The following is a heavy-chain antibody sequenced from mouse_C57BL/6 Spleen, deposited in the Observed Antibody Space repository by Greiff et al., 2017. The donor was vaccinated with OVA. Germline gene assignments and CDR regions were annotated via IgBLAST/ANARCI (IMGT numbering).Heavy chain of an antibody. J-gene: IGHJ4*01. CDR3: ARNWNDGYGAMDY. D-gene: IGHD2-3*01. CDR1: GFSLTSYG. CDR2: IWSGGST. V-gene: IGHV2-2*01. Sequence: VKVVESGPGLVQPSQSLSITCTVSGFSLTSYGVHWVRQSPGKGLEWLGVIWSGGSTDYNAAFISRLSISKDNSKSQVFFKMNSLQADDTAIYYCARNWNDGYGAMDYWGQGTSVTVSS.